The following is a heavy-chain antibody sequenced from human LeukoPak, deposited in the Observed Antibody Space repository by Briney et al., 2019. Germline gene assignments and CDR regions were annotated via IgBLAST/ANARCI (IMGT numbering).Heavy chain of an antibody. CDR1: GFTFSSYA. Sequence: LSGGSLRLSCAASGFTFSSYAMHWVRQAPGKGLEWVAVISYDGSNKYYADSVKGRFTISRDNSKNTLYLQMNSLRAEDTAVYYCARDLGNYCSSTSCSTGYWGQGTLVTVSS. J-gene: IGHJ4*02. CDR3: ARDLGNYCSSTSCSTGY. CDR2: ISYDGSNK. V-gene: IGHV3-30*04. D-gene: IGHD2-2*01.